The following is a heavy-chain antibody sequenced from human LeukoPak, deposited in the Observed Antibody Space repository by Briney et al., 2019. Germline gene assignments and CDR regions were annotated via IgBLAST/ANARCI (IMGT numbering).Heavy chain of an antibody. D-gene: IGHD3-3*01. CDR3: ARGERSYSTLRFLEWLLPTQTDY. J-gene: IGHJ4*02. V-gene: IGHV4-34*01. CDR2: INHSGST. Sequence: PSETLSLTCAVYGGSFSGYYWSWIRQPPGKGLEWIGEINHSGSTNYNPSLKSRVTISVDTSKNQFSLKLSSVTAADTAVYYCARGERSYSTLRFLEWLLPTQTDYWGQGTLVTVSS. CDR1: GGSFSGYY.